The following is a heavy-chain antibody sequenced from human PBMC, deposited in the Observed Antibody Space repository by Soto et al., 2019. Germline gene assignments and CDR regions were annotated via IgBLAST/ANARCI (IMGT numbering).Heavy chain of an antibody. CDR2: IIPILGIA. CDR3: ARGDDYDY. J-gene: IGHJ4*02. CDR1: GGTFSSYT. Sequence: QVQLVQSGAEVKKPGSSVKVSCKASGGTFSSYTISWVRQAPGQGLEWMGRIIPILGIANYAQKFQGRVTITADKYTSTAYMELSSLSSEDTAVYYSARGDDYDYWGQGTLVTVSS. D-gene: IGHD2-21*02. V-gene: IGHV1-69*02.